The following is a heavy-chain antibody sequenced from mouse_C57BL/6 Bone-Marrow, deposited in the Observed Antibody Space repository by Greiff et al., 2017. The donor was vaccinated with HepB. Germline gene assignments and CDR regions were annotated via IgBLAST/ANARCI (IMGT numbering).Heavy chain of an antibody. CDR1: GFTFSSFG. V-gene: IGHV5-6*01. CDR3: ARPYYDS. CDR2: ISSGGSYT. D-gene: IGHD2-4*01. J-gene: IGHJ4*01. Sequence: EVNVVESGGDLVKPGGSLTLSCAASGFTFSSFGLSWVRQTPAQRLEWVATISSGGSYTYYPDSVPGRFTISRDNAKNTLYLQMSSLKSEDTAMYYCARPYYDSWGQGTSVTVSS.